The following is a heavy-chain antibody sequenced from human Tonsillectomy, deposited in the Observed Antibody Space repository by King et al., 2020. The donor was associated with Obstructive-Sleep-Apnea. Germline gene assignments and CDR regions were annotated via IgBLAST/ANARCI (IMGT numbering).Heavy chain of an antibody. J-gene: IGHJ4*02. CDR2: ISWNSGSI. D-gene: IGHD5-12*01. CDR1: GFTFDDYA. V-gene: IGHV3-9*01. CDR3: AKDIGGYDGSFDY. Sequence: VQLVESGGGLVQPGRSLRLSCAASGFTFDDYAMHWVRQAPGKGLEWVSGISWNSGSIGYADSVKGRFTISRDNAKNSLYLQMNSLRAEDTALYYRAKDIGGYDGSFDYWGQGTLVTVSS.